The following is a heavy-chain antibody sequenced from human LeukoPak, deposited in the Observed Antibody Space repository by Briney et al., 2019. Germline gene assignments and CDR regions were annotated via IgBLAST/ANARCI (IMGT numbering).Heavy chain of an antibody. D-gene: IGHD3-10*01. Sequence: SETLSLTCTVTGGSISSSSYYWGWIRQPPGKGLEWIASIYYSGSTYYNPSLKSRVTISVDTSKNQFSLKLSSVTAADTAVYYCARASRGHDYWGQGTLVTVSS. CDR1: GGSISSSSYY. CDR2: IYYSGST. V-gene: IGHV4-39*01. J-gene: IGHJ4*02. CDR3: ARASRGHDY.